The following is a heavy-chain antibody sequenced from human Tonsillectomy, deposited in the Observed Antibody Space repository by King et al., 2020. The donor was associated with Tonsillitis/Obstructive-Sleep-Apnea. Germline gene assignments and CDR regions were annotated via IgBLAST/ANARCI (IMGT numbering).Heavy chain of an antibody. J-gene: IGHJ4*02. Sequence: QLVQSGAEVKKPGASVKVSCKASGYTFTSYGISWVRQAPGQGLEWMGWISAYNAYTNYAQNLQGRLTITTDTSTRTAYMDMRSLRSDDTAVYYCARDRGVVGATPPFDYWGQGTLVTVSS. CDR2: ISAYNAYT. CDR3: ARDRGVVGATPPFDY. D-gene: IGHD1-26*01. CDR1: GYTFTSYG. V-gene: IGHV1-18*01.